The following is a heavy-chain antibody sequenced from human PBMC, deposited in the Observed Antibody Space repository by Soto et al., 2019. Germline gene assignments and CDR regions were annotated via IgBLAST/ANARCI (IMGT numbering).Heavy chain of an antibody. CDR1: VCSVSSGSYY. Sequence: QVQLQESGPGLVKPSETLSLTCTVSVCSVSSGSYYWSWIRQPPGKGLEWIGYMFYSGSTNYNCPLRSRLTISVDTAQNQCALKRVSVSAEDTAVYYCAGGFATYNRSGYLSDFDYWGQGTVVTVSS. V-gene: IGHV4-61*01. CDR3: AGGFATYNRSGYLSDFDY. CDR2: MFYSGST. J-gene: IGHJ4*02. D-gene: IGHD3-22*01.